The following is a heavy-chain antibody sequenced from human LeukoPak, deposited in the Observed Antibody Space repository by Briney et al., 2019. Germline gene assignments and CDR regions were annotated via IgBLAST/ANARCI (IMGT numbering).Heavy chain of an antibody. CDR2: ISGSGSRA. D-gene: IGHD6-19*01. J-gene: IGHJ5*02. Sequence: GGSLRLSCAASGFPFSSYAMSWVRQAPGKGLEWVSAISGSGSRAYYADSVKGRFTISRDNSKNTLYLQMNSLRADDTAVYHCAKDSSVWSVGTPGSDRWGQGTLVTVSS. CDR3: AKDSSVWSVGTPGSDR. CDR1: GFPFSSYA. V-gene: IGHV3-23*01.